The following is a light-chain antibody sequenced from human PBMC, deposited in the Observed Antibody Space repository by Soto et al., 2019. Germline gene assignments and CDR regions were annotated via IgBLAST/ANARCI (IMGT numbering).Light chain of an antibody. CDR2: NAS. V-gene: IGKV3D-20*01. J-gene: IGKJ4*01. CDR1: QSINNNY. Sequence: EIVLTQSPATLSLSPGERATLSCGASQSINNNYLAWYQQKPGLAPRLLIYNASTRAAGIPDRFSGSGSGTDFTLNISRLEPEDFAVYYCQQFDNLITFGGGTKVEIK. CDR3: QQFDNLIT.